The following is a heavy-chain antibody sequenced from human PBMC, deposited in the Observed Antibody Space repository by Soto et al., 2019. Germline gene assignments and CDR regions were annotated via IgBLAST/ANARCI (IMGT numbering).Heavy chain of an antibody. V-gene: IGHV3-30*18. CDR2: VSYDGSNK. D-gene: IGHD3-9*01. J-gene: IGHJ6*02. Sequence: QVQLVESGGGVVQPGRSLRLSCAASGFTFSSYGMHWVRQAPGKGLGWVAVVSYDGSNKYYADSVKGRFTISRDNSKNTLYLQMNSLRAEDTAVYYCAKVGGYYDILTGYFVGYYYYGMDVWGQGTTVTVSS. CDR1: GFTFSSYG. CDR3: AKVGGYYDILTGYFVGYYYYGMDV.